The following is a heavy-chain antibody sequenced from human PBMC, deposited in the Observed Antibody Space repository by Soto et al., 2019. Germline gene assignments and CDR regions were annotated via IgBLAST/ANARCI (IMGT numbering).Heavy chain of an antibody. J-gene: IGHJ6*02. Sequence: QVQLQESGPGLVKPSQTLSLTYTVSGGSISSGGYYWSWIRQHPGKGLEWIGYIYYSGSTYYNPSLKSRVTISVDTSKDQFSLKLSSVTAADTAVYYCAVSRDGYSMDVWGQGTTVTVSS. V-gene: IGHV4-31*03. CDR2: IYYSGST. CDR3: AVSRDGYSMDV. CDR1: GGSISSGGYY. D-gene: IGHD2-2*01.